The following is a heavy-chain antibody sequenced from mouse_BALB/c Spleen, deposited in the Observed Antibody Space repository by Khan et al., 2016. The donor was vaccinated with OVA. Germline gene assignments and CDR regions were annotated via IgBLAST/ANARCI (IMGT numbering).Heavy chain of an antibody. CDR1: GYTFTDYG. Sequence: QVQLQQSGAELVRPGVSVKISCKGSGYTFTDYGIHWVKQSHAKGLEWIGVISSYHGDATYNQRFKGKATMTVDKSSSTAYMELARLTSEDSAIYYCASDTSGEEFAYWGQGTLVTVSA. V-gene: IGHV1S137*01. J-gene: IGHJ3*01. CDR2: ISSYHGDA. CDR3: ASDTSGEEFAY. D-gene: IGHD3-2*01.